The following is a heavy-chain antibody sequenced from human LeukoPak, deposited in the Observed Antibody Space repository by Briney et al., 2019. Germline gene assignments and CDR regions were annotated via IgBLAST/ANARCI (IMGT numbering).Heavy chain of an antibody. D-gene: IGHD3-10*01. V-gene: IGHV4-34*01. CDR2: INHSGST. Sequence: SETLSLTCAVYGGSFSGYYWSWIRQPPGKGLEWIGEINHSGSTNYNPSLKSRVTMSVDTSKNQFSLKLSSVTAADTAVYYCARLSPLGDYWGQGTLVTVSS. CDR1: GGSFSGYY. CDR3: ARLSPLGDY. J-gene: IGHJ4*02.